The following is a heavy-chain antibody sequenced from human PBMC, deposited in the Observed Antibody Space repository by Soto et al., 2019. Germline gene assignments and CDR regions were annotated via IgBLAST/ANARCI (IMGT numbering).Heavy chain of an antibody. Sequence: PSETLSLTCAVSGYSISSGYYWGCIRQPPGKGLEWIGSIYHSGNTYYNPSLKSRVTISVDTAKNHFSLKLSSVTAADTAIYYCARHIGGSDSSAWFGPWGQGSLVTVSS. V-gene: IGHV4-38-2*01. CDR2: IYHSGNT. D-gene: IGHD1-26*01. J-gene: IGHJ5*02. CDR1: GYSISSGYY. CDR3: ARHIGGSDSSAWFGP.